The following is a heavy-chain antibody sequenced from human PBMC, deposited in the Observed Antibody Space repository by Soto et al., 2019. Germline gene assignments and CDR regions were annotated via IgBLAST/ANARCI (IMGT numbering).Heavy chain of an antibody. V-gene: IGHV3-30*18. CDR2: ISYDGSNK. J-gene: IGHJ6*02. Sequence: QGQLVESGGGVVQPGRSLRLSCAASGFTFSSYGMHWVRQAPGKGLEWVAVISYDGSNKYYADSVKGRFTISRDNSKNTLYLQMNSLRAEDTAVYYCAKDTEQWLVTSYYGMDVWGQGTTVTVSS. CDR3: AKDTEQWLVTSYYGMDV. D-gene: IGHD6-19*01. CDR1: GFTFSSYG.